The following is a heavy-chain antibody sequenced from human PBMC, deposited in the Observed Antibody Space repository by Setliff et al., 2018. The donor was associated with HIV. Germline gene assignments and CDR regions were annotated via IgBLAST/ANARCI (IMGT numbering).Heavy chain of an antibody. Sequence: SETLSLTCTVSGGSISSGIYYWSWIRQPAGQGLEWIGHIYTSGSTNYSPSVKSRVTISVDTSKNQFSLKLSSVTPADTAVYYCARDRPYSGYPDWGQGTLVTVSS. CDR3: ARDRPYSGYPD. CDR1: GGSISSGIYY. V-gene: IGHV4-61*09. CDR2: IYTSGST. D-gene: IGHD5-12*01. J-gene: IGHJ4*02.